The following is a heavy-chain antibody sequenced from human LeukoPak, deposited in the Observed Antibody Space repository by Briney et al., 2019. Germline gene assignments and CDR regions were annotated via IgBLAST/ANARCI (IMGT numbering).Heavy chain of an antibody. CDR3: ARATDCSSTSCYGVYAFDS. Sequence: GGSLRLSCVASGFTLSSYWMSWVRQAPGKGLEWVANIKQDGGEKYYVDSVKGRFTISRDNAENSMYLQMNSLRAEDTAVYYCARATDCSSTSCYGVYAFDSWGQGTMVTVSS. CDR1: GFTLSSYW. CDR2: IKQDGGEK. D-gene: IGHD2-2*01. V-gene: IGHV3-7*01. J-gene: IGHJ3*02.